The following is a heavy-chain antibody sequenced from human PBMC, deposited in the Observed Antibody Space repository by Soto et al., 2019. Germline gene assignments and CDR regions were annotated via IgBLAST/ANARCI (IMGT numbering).Heavy chain of an antibody. J-gene: IGHJ4*02. CDR1: GCTFTSYW. CDR2: IYPGDSDT. Sequence: PGESLKISCRGSGCTFTSYWIAWVRQMPGKGLEWMGIIYPGDSDTSYSPSFQGRVTISADKSINTAYLQWSSLKASDTAMYYCAKHEGYCSTTTCSNFDYWGQGTLVTVPQ. CDR3: AKHEGYCSTTTCSNFDY. D-gene: IGHD2-2*01. V-gene: IGHV5-51*01.